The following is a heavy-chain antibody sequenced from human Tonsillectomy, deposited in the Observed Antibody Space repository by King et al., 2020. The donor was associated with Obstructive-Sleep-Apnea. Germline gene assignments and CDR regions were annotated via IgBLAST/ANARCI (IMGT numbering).Heavy chain of an antibody. CDR3: ARECGGDCFEDAFDI. V-gene: IGHV3-30-3*01. CDR1: GFTFSGYA. D-gene: IGHD2-21*02. CDR2: ISYDGINE. Sequence: VQLVESGGGVVQPGRSLRLSCAASGFTFSGYAMHWVRQAPGKGLEWGAIISYDGINEYYADSVKGRFTISRDNSKNTLYLQMNSLRAEDTAVYYCARECGGDCFEDAFDIWGQGTMVTVSS. J-gene: IGHJ3*02.